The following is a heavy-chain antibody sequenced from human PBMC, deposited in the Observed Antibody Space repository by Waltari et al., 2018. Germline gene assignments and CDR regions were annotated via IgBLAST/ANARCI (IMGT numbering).Heavy chain of an antibody. CDR2: LYISGSA. Sequence: QVQLQESGPGLLKPSQNLSLTCTVSGCSINSGSYYWNWIRKPAGKGLEWIGRLYISGSATYNPSLSSRVHISVDTSKNQISLKLSSVTAADTAVYYCARGRGYNYAFRWGQGTLVTVSS. D-gene: IGHD5-12*01. V-gene: IGHV4-61*02. J-gene: IGHJ4*02. CDR3: ARGRGYNYAFR. CDR1: GCSINSGSYY.